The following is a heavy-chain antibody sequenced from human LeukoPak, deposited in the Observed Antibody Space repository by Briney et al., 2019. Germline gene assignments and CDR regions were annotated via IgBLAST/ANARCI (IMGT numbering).Heavy chain of an antibody. Sequence: SETLSLTCTVSGGSISSYYWSWIRQPAGKGLEWIGRIYTSGSTNYNPSLKSRVTISVDTSKNQFSLKLSSVTAADTAVYYCATGYCSSTSCYTPNYYFDYWGQGTLVTVSS. CDR1: GGSISSYY. V-gene: IGHV4-4*07. CDR2: IYTSGST. CDR3: ATGYCSSTSCYTPNYYFDY. D-gene: IGHD2-2*02. J-gene: IGHJ4*02.